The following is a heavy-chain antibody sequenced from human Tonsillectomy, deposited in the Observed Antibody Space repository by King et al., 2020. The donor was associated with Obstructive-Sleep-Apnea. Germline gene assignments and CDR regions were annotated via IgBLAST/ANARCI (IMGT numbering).Heavy chain of an antibody. V-gene: IGHV1-24*01. Sequence: QVQLVQSGAEVKKPGASVKVSFKVSGYTLTELSMHWVRQAPGKGLEGLGGFVPVDGETIFPQKFQGRVTMTEDTSTDTAYMELSSLRSEDTAVYYCATVGGIPAEYFQHWGQGTLVTVSS. J-gene: IGHJ1*01. CDR3: ATVGGIPAEYFQH. CDR1: GYTLTELS. D-gene: IGHD3-16*01. CDR2: FVPVDGET.